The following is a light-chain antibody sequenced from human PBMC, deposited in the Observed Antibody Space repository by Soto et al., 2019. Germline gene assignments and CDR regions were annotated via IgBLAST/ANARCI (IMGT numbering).Light chain of an antibody. CDR1: QSISSY. CDR3: QQSYRTPLT. V-gene: IGKV1-39*01. CDR2: AAS. J-gene: IGKJ3*01. Sequence: DIQMTQSPSSLSASVGDRVTITCRASQSISSYLNWYQQKPGKAPKFLIYAASSLQSGVPSRFSGSGSGTDFTLTISNLQPEDFATYYCQQSYRTPLTFGPGTKVDIK.